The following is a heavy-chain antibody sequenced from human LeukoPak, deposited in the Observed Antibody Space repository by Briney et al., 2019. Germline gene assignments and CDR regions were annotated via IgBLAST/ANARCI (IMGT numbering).Heavy chain of an antibody. D-gene: IGHD6-19*01. Sequence: GVYLRLSCAASGFTFSSYAMSWVRQAPGNGLEGVSTISVSGNSTYYAASVKGRFTISRDNSKNTLYLQMNSLRAEDTAVYYCAKDTSSGWPNWFDPWGQGTLVTVSS. J-gene: IGHJ5*02. CDR1: GFTFSSYA. CDR2: ISVSGNST. CDR3: AKDTSSGWPNWFDP. V-gene: IGHV3-23*01.